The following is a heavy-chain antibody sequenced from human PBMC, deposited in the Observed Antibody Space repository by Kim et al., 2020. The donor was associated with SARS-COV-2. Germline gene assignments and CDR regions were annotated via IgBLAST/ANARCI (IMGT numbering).Heavy chain of an antibody. V-gene: IGHV3-48*02. D-gene: IGHD2-15*01. Sequence: SVKARFTISRDNAKNSLYLQMNSLRDEDTAVYYCASPVIQWWYGRYGMDVWGQGTTVTVSS. CDR3: ASPVIQWWYGRYGMDV. J-gene: IGHJ6*02.